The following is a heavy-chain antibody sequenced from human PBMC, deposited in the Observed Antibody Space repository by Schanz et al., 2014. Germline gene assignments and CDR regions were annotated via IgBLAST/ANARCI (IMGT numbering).Heavy chain of an antibody. CDR1: GFSVSTNY. V-gene: IGHV3-53*01. CDR2: INGNGGIT. Sequence: EVQLVESGGGLIQPGGSLRLSCAVSGFSVSTNYMSWVRQAPGKGLEWVSAINGNGGITYYADPVKGRFTISRDNSKNTLYLQMKSLRVEDTAVYYCVKDPDKYNWNDVEGMDVWGPGTTVTVSS. D-gene: IGHD1-1*01. J-gene: IGHJ6*01. CDR3: VKDPDKYNWNDVEGMDV.